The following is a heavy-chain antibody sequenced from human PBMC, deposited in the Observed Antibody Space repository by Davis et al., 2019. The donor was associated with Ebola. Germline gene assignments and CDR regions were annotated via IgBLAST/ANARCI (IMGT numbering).Heavy chain of an antibody. J-gene: IGHJ5*02. CDR3: ARDPYSSSWYGFNWFDP. CDR1: GGTFSSYT. CDR2: IIPLLGIA. D-gene: IGHD6-13*01. V-gene: IGHV1-69*04. Sequence: SVKVSCKASGGTFSSYTIRWVRQAPGQGLEWMGRIIPLLGIANYAQKFQGRVTITADKSTSTAYMELSSLRSEDTAVYYCARDPYSSSWYGFNWFDPWGQGTLVTVSS.